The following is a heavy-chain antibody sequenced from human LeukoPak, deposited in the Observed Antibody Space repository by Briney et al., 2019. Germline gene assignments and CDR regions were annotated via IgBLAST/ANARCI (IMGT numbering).Heavy chain of an antibody. V-gene: IGHV4-59*01. CDR2: IYYSGST. CDR1: GGSISGYY. CDR3: ARVVTTGSYFDY. D-gene: IGHD4-17*01. J-gene: IGHJ4*02. Sequence: SETLSLTCTVSGGSISGYYYNWIRQPPGKGLEWIGYIYYSGSTNYNPSLKSRVTISLDTSKNQFSLKLSSVTTADTAVYYCARVVTTGSYFDYWGQGTLATVSS.